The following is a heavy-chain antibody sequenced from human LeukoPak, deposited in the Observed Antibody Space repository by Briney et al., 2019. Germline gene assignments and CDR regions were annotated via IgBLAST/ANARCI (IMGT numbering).Heavy chain of an antibody. CDR2: ISGSGGST. Sequence: GGSLRLSCAASGFTFSRYAMSWVRKAPGKGLEWVSAISGSGGSTYYADSVKGRFTISRDNSKNTLYLQMNSLRGEDTAVYYCAISPGVIVVVITTLDYWGQGTLVTVS. D-gene: IGHD3-22*01. CDR1: GFTFSRYA. CDR3: AISPGVIVVVITTLDY. V-gene: IGHV3-23*01. J-gene: IGHJ4*02.